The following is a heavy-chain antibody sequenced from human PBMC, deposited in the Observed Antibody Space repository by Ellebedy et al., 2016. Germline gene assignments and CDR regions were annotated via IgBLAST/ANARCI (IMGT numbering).Heavy chain of an antibody. V-gene: IGHV1-46*01. CDR1: GYTFTNYY. CDR3: ARDRGIAAPFLSD. Sequence: ASVKVSCKASGYTFTNYYIHWVRQAPGQGLEWMGIINPSGGYTSYAQKFQGRLTMTRDTSTSTVYMGLSSLRSEDTAVYYCARDRGIAAPFLSDWGQGTLVTVSS. J-gene: IGHJ4*02. CDR2: INPSGGYT. D-gene: IGHD6-25*01.